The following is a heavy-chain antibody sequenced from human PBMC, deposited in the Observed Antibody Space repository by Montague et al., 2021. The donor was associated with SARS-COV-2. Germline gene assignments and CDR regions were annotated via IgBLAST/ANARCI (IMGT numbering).Heavy chain of an antibody. Sequence: TVSLTCTVSGGSISGDNYYWTWIRQHPGKGLEWIAYIYYTGSTYYNPSLQSRLRTSLDTSKNQFSLTLTSVTAADTAIYYCARNRGWGSRGAGYIDLWGRGTLVTVSS. V-gene: IGHV4-31*03. CDR2: IYYTGST. CDR3: ARNRGWGSRGAGYIDL. J-gene: IGHJ2*01. D-gene: IGHD7-27*01. CDR1: GGSISGDNYY.